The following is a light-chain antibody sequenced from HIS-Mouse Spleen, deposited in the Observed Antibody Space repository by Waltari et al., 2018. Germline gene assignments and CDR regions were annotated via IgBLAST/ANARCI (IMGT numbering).Light chain of an antibody. J-gene: IGLJ1*01. Sequence: QSALTQPRSVSGSPGRSVTISCTGTSSDFGGYNYVAWYQQHPGKAPKLMIYDVSKRPSGVPDRFSGSKSGNTASLTISGLQAEDEADYYCCSYAGSYTYVFGTGTKVTVL. CDR1: SSDFGGYNY. CDR2: DVS. V-gene: IGLV2-11*01. CDR3: CSYAGSYTYV.